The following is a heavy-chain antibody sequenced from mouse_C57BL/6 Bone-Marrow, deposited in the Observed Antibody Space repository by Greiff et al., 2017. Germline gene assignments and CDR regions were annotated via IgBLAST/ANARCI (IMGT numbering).Heavy chain of an antibody. Sequence: QVQLQQPGAELVMPGASVKLSCKASGYTFTSYWMHWVKQRPGQGLEWIGELDPSDSYTNYNHKFKGKSTLTVDKSSSTAYMQLSSLTSEDYAVYYCARLNIYYDYDGAMDYWGQGTSVTVSS. D-gene: IGHD2-4*01. CDR1: GYTFTSYW. CDR3: ARLNIYYDYDGAMDY. CDR2: LDPSDSYT. J-gene: IGHJ4*01. V-gene: IGHV1-69*01.